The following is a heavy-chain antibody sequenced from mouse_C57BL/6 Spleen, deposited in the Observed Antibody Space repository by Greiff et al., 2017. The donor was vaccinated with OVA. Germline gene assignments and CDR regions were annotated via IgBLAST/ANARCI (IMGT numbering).Heavy chain of an antibody. D-gene: IGHD1-1*01. CDR1: GFSFNTYA. J-gene: IGHJ2*01. Sequence: EVMLVESGGGLVQPTGSLKLSCAASGFSFNTYAMNWVRQAPGKGLEWVARIRSKRNTYAPYYADSVKDRFTISRDDSELMLYLKMNNLKTEDTAMYYCVRQNPNYYGSYFDYWGQGTTLTVSS. CDR2: IRSKRNTYAP. V-gene: IGHV10-1*01. CDR3: VRQNPNYYGSYFDY.